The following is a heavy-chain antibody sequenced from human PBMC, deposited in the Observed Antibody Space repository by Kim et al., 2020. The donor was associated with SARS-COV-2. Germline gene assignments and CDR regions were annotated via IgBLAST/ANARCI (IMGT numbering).Heavy chain of an antibody. J-gene: IGHJ5*02. CDR1: GFTFSSYS. CDR2: ISSSSSTI. V-gene: IGHV3-48*02. Sequence: GGSLRLSCAASGFTFSSYSMNWVRQAPGKGLEWVSYISSSSSTIYYADSVKGRFTISRDNAKNSLYLQMNSLRDEDTAVYYCARTSLYGSGSYYDNWFDPWGQGTLVTVSS. CDR3: ARTSLYGSGSYYDNWFDP. D-gene: IGHD3-10*01.